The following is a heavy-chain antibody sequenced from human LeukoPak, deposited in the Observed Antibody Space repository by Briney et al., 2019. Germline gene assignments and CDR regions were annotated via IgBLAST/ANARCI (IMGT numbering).Heavy chain of an antibody. Sequence: ASVKVSCKASGYTFTSYGISWVRQAPGQGLEWMGWISAYNGNTNYAQKLQGRVTMTTDTSTSTAYMELRSLRSDDTAVYYCARGMDTYYDFWSGGNYYYYYMDVWGKGTTVTVSS. D-gene: IGHD3-3*01. CDR3: ARGMDTYYDFWSGGNYYYYYMDV. CDR2: ISAYNGNT. J-gene: IGHJ6*03. V-gene: IGHV1-18*01. CDR1: GYTFTSYG.